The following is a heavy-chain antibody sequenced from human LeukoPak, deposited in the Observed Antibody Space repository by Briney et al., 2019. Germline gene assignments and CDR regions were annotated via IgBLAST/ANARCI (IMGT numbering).Heavy chain of an antibody. V-gene: IGHV3-9*01. CDR1: GFTFDDYP. J-gene: IGHJ4*02. CDR2: ISCNSGSI. CDR3: ATSDDAAGGPY. D-gene: IGHD2-15*01. Sequence: GGSLRLSCAASGFTFDDYPMHWVRQAPGKGLEWVSGISCNSGSIGYADSVKGRFTISRDNAKNSLYLQMSSLRADDTAVNYCATSDDAAGGPYWGQGTLVTVSS.